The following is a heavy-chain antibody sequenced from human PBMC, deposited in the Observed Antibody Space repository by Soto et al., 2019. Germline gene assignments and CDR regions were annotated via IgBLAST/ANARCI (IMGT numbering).Heavy chain of an antibody. V-gene: IGHV3-48*01. CDR1: GFTFNTYS. Sequence: EVQLVECGGGLVQPGGSLRLSCAASGFTFNTYSMNWVRQAPGKGLEWVSYISSSSSTIYYADALKGRFTISRDNAKNSLYLQMNSLRAEDTAVYYCARDRVSGWVFDYWGQGTLGPDSS. J-gene: IGHJ4*02. D-gene: IGHD6-19*01. CDR2: ISSSSSTI. CDR3: ARDRVSGWVFDY.